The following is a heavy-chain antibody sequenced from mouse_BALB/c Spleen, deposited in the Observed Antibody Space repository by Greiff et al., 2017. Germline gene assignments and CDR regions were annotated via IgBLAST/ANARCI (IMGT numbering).Heavy chain of an antibody. CDR3: ARGSPHPFAY. Sequence: VKLMESGAELVRPGVSVKISCKGSGYTFTDYAMHWVKQSHAKSLEWIGVISTYYGDASYNQKFKGKATMTVDKSSSTAYMELARLTSEDSAIYYCARGSPHPFAYWGQGTLVTVSA. CDR1: GYTFTDYA. V-gene: IGHV1S137*01. CDR2: ISTYYGDA. J-gene: IGHJ3*01.